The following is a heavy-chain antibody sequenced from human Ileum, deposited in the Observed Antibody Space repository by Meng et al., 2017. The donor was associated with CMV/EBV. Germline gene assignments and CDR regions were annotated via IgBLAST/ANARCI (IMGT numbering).Heavy chain of an antibody. V-gene: IGHV3-30*02. CDR1: EFTFSNYG. J-gene: IGHJ6*02. Sequence: GESLKIPCAASEFTFSNYGMHWIRQAPGKGLEWVAFIRSDGSNKYYADSVKGRFTISRDNSKNTLSLQMNSLRAEDTAVYYCARDYYYGIDVWGQGTTVTVSS. CDR2: IRSDGSNK. CDR3: ARDYYYGIDV.